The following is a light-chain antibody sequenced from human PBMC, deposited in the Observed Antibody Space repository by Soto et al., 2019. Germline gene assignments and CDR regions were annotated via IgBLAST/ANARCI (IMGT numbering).Light chain of an antibody. CDR3: QQYNKWPPVT. CDR1: QNIDTH. CDR2: RAS. Sequence: EIVMTQSPATLSVSPGERATLSCRASQNIDTHLAWYQQKPGQAPRLPIYRASTRATGVPARFSGSGSGTDFTLTISRLQSEDFAVYFCQQYNKWPPVTFGQGT. J-gene: IGKJ1*01. V-gene: IGKV3-15*01.